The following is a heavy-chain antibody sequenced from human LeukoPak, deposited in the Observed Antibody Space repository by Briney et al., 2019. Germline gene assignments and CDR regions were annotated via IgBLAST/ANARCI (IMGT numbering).Heavy chain of an antibody. V-gene: IGHV4-39*01. J-gene: IGHJ3*02. CDR2: IYYSGNT. CDR1: GGSISSSSYY. CDR3: ARSVTTATFDI. Sequence: PSETLSLTCTVSGGSISSSSYYWGWIRQPPGKGLEWIGSIYYSGNTYYQPSLKSRVTISVDTSKNQFSLKLSSVTAADTAVYYCARSVTTATFDIWGQGTMVTVSS. D-gene: IGHD4-17*01.